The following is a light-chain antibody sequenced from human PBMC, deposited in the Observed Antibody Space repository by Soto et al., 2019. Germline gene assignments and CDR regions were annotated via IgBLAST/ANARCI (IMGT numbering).Light chain of an antibody. Sequence: QSALTQPASVSVSPVQSITISCTGTSSDIGAYNYVSWYQQHPGQAPKLMIYDVNIRPSGVSYRFSASNSANTAFLTISGLDADDESDYYCSSWTTSTTMIFGGGTKVTVL. V-gene: IGLV2-14*03. CDR1: SSDIGAYNY. CDR3: SSWTTSTTMI. J-gene: IGLJ2*01. CDR2: DVN.